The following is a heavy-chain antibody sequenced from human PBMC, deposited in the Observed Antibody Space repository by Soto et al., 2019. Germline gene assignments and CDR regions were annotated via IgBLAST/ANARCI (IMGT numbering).Heavy chain of an antibody. CDR1: GYTFTSYY. D-gene: IGHD5-18*01. J-gene: IGHJ4*02. CDR2: INPSGGST. V-gene: IGHV1-46*01. Sequence: ASVKVSCKASGYTFTSYYMHWVRQAPGQGLEWMGIINPSGGSTSYAQKFQGRVTMTRDTSASTAYMELSSLRAEDTAVYYCARDYSSYGPFDYWGQGTLVTVSS. CDR3: ARDYSSYGPFDY.